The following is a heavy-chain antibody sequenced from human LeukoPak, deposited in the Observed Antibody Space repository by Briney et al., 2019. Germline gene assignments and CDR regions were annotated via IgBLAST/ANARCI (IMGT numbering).Heavy chain of an antibody. Sequence: ASVKVSCEASGYTFTSYGISWVRQAPGQGLEWMGWISAYNGNTNYAQKLQGRVTMTTDTSTSTAYMELRSLRSGDTAVYYCARDFSIAASLVGLDIWGQGTMVTVSS. V-gene: IGHV1-18*01. CDR2: ISAYNGNT. CDR3: ARDFSIAASLVGLDI. D-gene: IGHD6-6*01. CDR1: GYTFTSYG. J-gene: IGHJ3*02.